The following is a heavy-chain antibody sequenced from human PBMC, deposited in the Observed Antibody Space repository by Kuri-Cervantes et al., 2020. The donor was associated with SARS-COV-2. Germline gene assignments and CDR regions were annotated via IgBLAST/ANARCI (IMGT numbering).Heavy chain of an antibody. CDR1: GFTFSNAW. CDR2: IKSKNDGGGT. D-gene: IGHD3-10*01. V-gene: IGHV3-15*01. J-gene: IGHJ4*02. Sequence: GGSLRLSCAASGFTFSNAWMTWVRQAPGEGLEWVGRIKSKNDGGGTDYAAPVKGRFTISRDDSKNTLYLQMNSLKTEDTAVYYCTTDGSFSTVKIDYWGQGTLVTVSS. CDR3: TTDGSFSTVKIDY.